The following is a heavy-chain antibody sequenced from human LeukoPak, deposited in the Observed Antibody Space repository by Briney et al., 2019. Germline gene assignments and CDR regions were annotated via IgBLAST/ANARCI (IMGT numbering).Heavy chain of an antibody. CDR1: GFTFSSYW. J-gene: IGHJ4*01. V-gene: IGHV3-7*01. CDR2: IRMDGVEK. D-gene: IGHD6-13*01. Sequence: PGGSLRLSCAVSGFTFSSYWMNWVRQAPGKGLELVASIRMDGVEKTYVDSVKGRFTISRDNTYNSLYLQMSSLRVEDTAVYFCARDGAPPGLYFDLWGRGTLVTVSS. CDR3: ARDGAPPGLYFDL.